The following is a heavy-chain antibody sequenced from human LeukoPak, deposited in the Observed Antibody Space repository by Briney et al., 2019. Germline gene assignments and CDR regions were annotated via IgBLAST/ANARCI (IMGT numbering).Heavy chain of an antibody. D-gene: IGHD4-23*01. CDR3: ARSPIDNYGGKPGGGC. Sequence: ASVKVSCKASGYTFTSYGISWVRQAPGQGLEWMGWISAYNGNTNYAQKLQGRVTMTTDTSTSTAYMELRSLRSDDTAVYYCARSPIDNYGGKPGGGCWGQRTLVTVSS. CDR2: ISAYNGNT. J-gene: IGHJ4*02. V-gene: IGHV1-18*01. CDR1: GYTFTSYG.